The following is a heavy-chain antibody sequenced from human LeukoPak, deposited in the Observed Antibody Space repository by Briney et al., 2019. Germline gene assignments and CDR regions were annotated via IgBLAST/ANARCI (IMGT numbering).Heavy chain of an antibody. V-gene: IGHV1-2*02. J-gene: IGHJ4*02. CDR3: SAHYGPEPV. Sequence: GASVKVSCRASGYTFIDHHILWVRQAPGQGLEWMGWIHPNGRDTQYAQKFQDRMTMTTDTSITTAYMELHSVTSDDTAVYYCSAHYGPEPVWGQGTLITASS. D-gene: IGHD3-10*01. CDR2: IHPNGRDT. CDR1: GYTFIDHH.